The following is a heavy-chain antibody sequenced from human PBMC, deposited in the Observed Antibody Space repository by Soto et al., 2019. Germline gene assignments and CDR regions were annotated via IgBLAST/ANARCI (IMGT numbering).Heavy chain of an antibody. CDR2: IYYSGST. J-gene: IGHJ4*02. Sequence: PSETLSLTCTVSGGSVSSGSYYWSWIRQPPGKGLEWIGYIYYSGSTNYNPSLKSRVTISVDTSKNQFSLKLSSVTAADTAVYYCARAPGRAWELLQGYFDYWGQGTLVTVSS. CDR3: ARAPGRAWELLQGYFDY. V-gene: IGHV4-61*01. CDR1: GGSVSSGSYY. D-gene: IGHD1-26*01.